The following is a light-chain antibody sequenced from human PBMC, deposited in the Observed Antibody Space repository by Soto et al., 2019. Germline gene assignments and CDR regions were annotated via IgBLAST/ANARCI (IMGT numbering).Light chain of an antibody. CDR3: CSYAGSYTL. Sequence: QSVLTQPRSVSGSPGQSVTISCTGTSSDVGGYNFVSWYQQYPGKVPKLIIYDVSQRPSGVPERFSASKSDNTASLTISGLQAEDEADYYCCSYAGSYTLFGGGTKLTVL. J-gene: IGLJ2*01. CDR1: SSDVGGYNF. V-gene: IGLV2-11*01. CDR2: DVS.